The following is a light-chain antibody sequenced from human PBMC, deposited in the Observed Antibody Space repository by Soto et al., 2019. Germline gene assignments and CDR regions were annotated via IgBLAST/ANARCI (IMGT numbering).Light chain of an antibody. CDR1: QGISSY. Sequence: DIQMTQSPSTLSASVGDRVTITCRASQGISSYLACYHQKPGKAPKLLIYAASTLQSGVPSRVSGNGSGTEITLTLSRLQPDYFSNYYFQPYNSYSPPFGGGTKVDI. CDR3: QPYNSYSPP. J-gene: IGKJ4*01. CDR2: AAS. V-gene: IGKV1-5*01.